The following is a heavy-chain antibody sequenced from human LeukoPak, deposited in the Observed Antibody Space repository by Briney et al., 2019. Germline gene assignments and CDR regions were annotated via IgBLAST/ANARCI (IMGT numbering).Heavy chain of an antibody. J-gene: IGHJ4*02. Sequence: PSETLSLTCAVYGGSFSGYYWSWIRQPPGKGLEWIGEINHSGSTNYNPSLKSRVTISVDTSKNQFSLKLSSVTAADTAVYYCAGRRCSGGSCYSDYWGQGTLVTVSS. CDR3: AGRRCSGGSCYSDY. CDR1: GGSFSGYY. CDR2: INHSGST. D-gene: IGHD2-15*01. V-gene: IGHV4-34*01.